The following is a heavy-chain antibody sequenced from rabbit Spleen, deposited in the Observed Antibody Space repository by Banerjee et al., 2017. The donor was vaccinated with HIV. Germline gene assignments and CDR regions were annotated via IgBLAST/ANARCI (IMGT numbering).Heavy chain of an antibody. CDR3: ARWGDDYSYAMDL. J-gene: IGHJ6*01. Sequence: QEQLEESGGDLVKPEGSLTLTCTASGFSFSSSYYMCWVRQAPGKGLEWIGCINSGSASTWYASWVNGRFTISKTSSTTVTLQMTSLTAADTATYFCARWGDDYSYAMDLWGQGNPRHRL. V-gene: IGHV1S45*01. D-gene: IGHD2-1*01. CDR2: INSGSAST. CDR1: GFSFSSSYY.